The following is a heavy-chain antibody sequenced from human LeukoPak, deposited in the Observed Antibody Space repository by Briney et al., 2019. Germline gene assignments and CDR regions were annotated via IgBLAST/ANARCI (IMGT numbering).Heavy chain of an antibody. V-gene: IGHV4-59*01. J-gene: IGHJ6*03. D-gene: IGHD1-26*01. Sequence: PSETLSLTCTVSGDSISTYYWSWIRQPPGKGLEWIGYIHHSGKTNSNPSLKSRVTISADTPNNQFSLRLSSVTAADTAVYYCARARYREINYAYAGGFYYMDVWGKGTTVTVSS. CDR1: GDSISTYY. CDR3: ARARYREINYAYAGGFYYMDV. CDR2: IHHSGKT.